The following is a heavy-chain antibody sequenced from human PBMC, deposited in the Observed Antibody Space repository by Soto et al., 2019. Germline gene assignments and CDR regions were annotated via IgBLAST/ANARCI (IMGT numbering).Heavy chain of an antibody. CDR3: ARVRYGYY. J-gene: IGHJ4*02. CDR2: ISAHNGNT. V-gene: IGHV1-18*01. Sequence: QVHLVQSGAEVKKPGASVKVSCKASGYTFTSYGITWVRQAPGPGLEWMAWISAHNGNTDYAQKLQGRVIVTTHTSTSTAYMEPRVRSSYDTVVYYCARVRYGYYSGQGPLVTVSS. D-gene: IGHD1-1*01. CDR1: GYTFTSYG.